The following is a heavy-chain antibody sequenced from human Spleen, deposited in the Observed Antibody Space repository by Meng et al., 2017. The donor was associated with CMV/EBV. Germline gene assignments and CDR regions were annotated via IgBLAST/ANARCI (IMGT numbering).Heavy chain of an antibody. CDR1: GYTFTGYY. Sequence: ASVKVSCKASGYTFTGYYMHWVRQAPGQGLEWMGWINPNSGGTNYAQKFQGRVTMTRDTSISTAYMEPSRLRSDDTAVYYCARHGVNSAGPLNYYGMDVWGQGTTVTVSS. D-gene: IGHD3-10*01. CDR2: INPNSGGT. J-gene: IGHJ6*02. V-gene: IGHV1-2*02. CDR3: ARHGVNSAGPLNYYGMDV.